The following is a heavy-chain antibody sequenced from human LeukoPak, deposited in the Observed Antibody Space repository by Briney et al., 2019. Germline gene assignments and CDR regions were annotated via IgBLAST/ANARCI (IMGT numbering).Heavy chain of an antibody. J-gene: IGHJ3*02. Sequence: GRSQRLSCAASGFIFSSFAMHWVRQAPGRGLEWVAVISYDGSNKYYADSVKGRFTISRDNSKNTLYLQMNSPRSEDTAVYYCTRTDAFDIRGQGTMVTVSS. V-gene: IGHV3-30-3*01. CDR1: GFIFSSFA. CDR3: TRTDAFDI. CDR2: ISYDGSNK.